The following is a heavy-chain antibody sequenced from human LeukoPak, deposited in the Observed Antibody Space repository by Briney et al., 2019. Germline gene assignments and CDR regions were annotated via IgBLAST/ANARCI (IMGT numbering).Heavy chain of an antibody. Sequence: GGSLRLSCAASGFTFSSYAMHWVRQAPGKGLEYVSAISSNGGSTYYANPVKGRFTISRDNSKNTLYLQMGSLRAEDMAAYYCAREGRFRAYYYYYMDVWGKGTTVTVSS. CDR2: ISSNGGST. D-gene: IGHD3-10*01. CDR3: AREGRFRAYYYYYMDV. V-gene: IGHV3-64*01. J-gene: IGHJ6*03. CDR1: GFTFSSYA.